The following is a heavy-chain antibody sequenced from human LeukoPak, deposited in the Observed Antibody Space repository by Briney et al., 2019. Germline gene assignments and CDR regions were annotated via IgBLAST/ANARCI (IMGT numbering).Heavy chain of an antibody. Sequence: GGSLRLSCAASGFTFSSYAMSWVRQAPGKGLEWVSAISGSGGSTYYADSVKGRFTISRDNSKNTLYLQMNSLRAEDMAVYYCATRPRSGYSPFDYWGQGTLVTVSS. CDR1: GFTFSSYA. CDR3: ATRPRSGYSPFDY. CDR2: ISGSGGST. D-gene: IGHD3-3*01. J-gene: IGHJ4*02. V-gene: IGHV3-23*01.